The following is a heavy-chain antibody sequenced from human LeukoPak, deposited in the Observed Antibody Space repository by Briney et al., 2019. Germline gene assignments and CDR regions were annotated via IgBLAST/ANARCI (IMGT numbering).Heavy chain of an antibody. Sequence: SETLSHTCTVSGGSISSSSYYWGWIRQPPGKGLEWIGSIYYSGSTYYNPSLKSRVTISVDTSKNQFSLKLSSVTAADTAVYYCARHSGGSIEIWGQGTMVTVSS. V-gene: IGHV4-39*01. CDR3: ARHSGGSIEI. CDR2: IYYSGST. CDR1: GGSISSSSYY. J-gene: IGHJ3*02. D-gene: IGHD2-15*01.